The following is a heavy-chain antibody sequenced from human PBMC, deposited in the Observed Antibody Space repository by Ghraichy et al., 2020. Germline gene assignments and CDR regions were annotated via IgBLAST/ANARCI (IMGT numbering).Heavy chain of an antibody. D-gene: IGHD6-13*01. CDR2: INSDGSST. V-gene: IGHV3-74*01. CDR3: VRVRYSSSWYIDY. CDR1: GFTFSSYW. J-gene: IGHJ4*02. Sequence: GGSLRLSCAASGFTFSSYWMHWVRQAPGKGLVWVSRINSDGSSTSYADSVKGRFTISRDNAKNTLYLQMNSLRAEDTAVYYCVRVRYSSSWYIDYWGQGTLVTVSS.